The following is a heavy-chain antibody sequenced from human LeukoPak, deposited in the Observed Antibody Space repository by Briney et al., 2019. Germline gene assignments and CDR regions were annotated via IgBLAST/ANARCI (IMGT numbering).Heavy chain of an antibody. Sequence: GGSLRLSCAASGLTFSSYAMSWVRQAPGKGLEWVSAISGSGGSTYYADSVKGRFTISRDNSKNTLYLQMNSLRAEDTAVYYCAKDTRYYYGSGSNVDYWGQGTLVTVSS. CDR2: ISGSGGST. V-gene: IGHV3-23*01. D-gene: IGHD3-10*01. J-gene: IGHJ4*02. CDR1: GLTFSSYA. CDR3: AKDTRYYYGSGSNVDY.